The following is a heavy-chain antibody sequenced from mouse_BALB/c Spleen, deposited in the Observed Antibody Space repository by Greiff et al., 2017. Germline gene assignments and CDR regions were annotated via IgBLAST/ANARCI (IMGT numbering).Heavy chain of an antibody. Sequence: EVQLQQSGPGLVKPSQSLSLTCSVTGYSITSGYYWNWIRQFPGNKLEWMGYISYDGSNNYNPSLKNRISITRDTSKNQFFLKLNSVTTEDTATYRCARGGIAPGFAYWGQGTLVTVSA. CDR1: GYSITSGYY. J-gene: IGHJ3*01. CDR2: ISYDGSN. V-gene: IGHV3-6*02. CDR3: ARGGIAPGFAY.